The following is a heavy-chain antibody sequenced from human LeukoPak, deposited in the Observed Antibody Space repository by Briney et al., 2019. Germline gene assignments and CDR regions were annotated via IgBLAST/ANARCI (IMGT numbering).Heavy chain of an antibody. CDR1: GGSFSGYY. J-gene: IGHJ4*02. D-gene: IGHD3-22*01. V-gene: IGHV4-34*01. CDR2: INHSGST. CDR3: ARHGIAYYYDSSGYYRYYFDY. Sequence: SETLSLTCAVYGGSFSGYYWSWIRQPPGKGLEWIGEINHSGSTNYNPSLKSRVTISVDTSKNQFSLKLSSVTAADTAVYYCARHGIAYYYDSSGYYRYYFDYWGQGTLVTVSS.